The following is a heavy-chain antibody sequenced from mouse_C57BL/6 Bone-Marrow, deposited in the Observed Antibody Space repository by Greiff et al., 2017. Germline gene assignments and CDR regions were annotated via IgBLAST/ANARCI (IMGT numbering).Heavy chain of an antibody. CDR1: GFTFSDYY. Sequence: EVMLVESGGGLVQPGGSLKLSCAASGFTFSDYYMYWVRQTPEKRLEWVAYISNGGGSTYYPDTVKGRFPISRYNAKNTLYLQMSRLQSEDTAMYYCARRYYGSSLWFAYWGQGALVTVSA. CDR3: ARRYYGSSLWFAY. V-gene: IGHV5-12*01. D-gene: IGHD1-1*01. CDR2: ISNGGGST. J-gene: IGHJ3*01.